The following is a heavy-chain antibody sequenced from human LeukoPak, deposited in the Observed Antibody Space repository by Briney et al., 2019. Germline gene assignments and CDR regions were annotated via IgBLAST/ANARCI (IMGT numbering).Heavy chain of an antibody. J-gene: IGHJ5*02. CDR1: GYTFTSYG. D-gene: IGHD3-10*01. Sequence: ASVKVSCKASGYTFTSYGISWVRQAPGQGLEWMGWISAYNGNTNYAQKLQGRVTMTTDTSTGTAYMELSRLRSDDTAVYYCARDGITMVRGVITRYNWFDPWGQGTLVTVSS. V-gene: IGHV1-18*01. CDR2: ISAYNGNT. CDR3: ARDGITMVRGVITRYNWFDP.